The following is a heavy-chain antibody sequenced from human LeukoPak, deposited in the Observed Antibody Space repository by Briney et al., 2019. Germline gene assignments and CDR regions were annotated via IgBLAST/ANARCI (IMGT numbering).Heavy chain of an antibody. D-gene: IGHD5-24*01. J-gene: IGHJ4*02. CDR3: ARHAGGDVGY. CDR1: GGSISSSSYY. V-gene: IGHV4-39*01. Sequence: PSETLSLTCTVSGGSISSSSYYWGWIRQPPGKGLEWIGSIYYSGRTYYNPSLKSRVTISVDTSKNQFSLKLSSVTAADTAVYYCARHAGGDVGYWGQGTLVTVSS. CDR2: IYYSGRT.